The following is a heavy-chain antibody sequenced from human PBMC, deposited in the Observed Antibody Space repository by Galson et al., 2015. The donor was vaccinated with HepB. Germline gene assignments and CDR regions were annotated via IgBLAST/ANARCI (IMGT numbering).Heavy chain of an antibody. Sequence: SLRLSCAASGFTFSSYCMSWVRQAPGKGLEWVASIKQAGSEKYYVDSVKGRFTISRDNAKNSLYLQMNSLRVEDTALYYCARDRAVITLGAFDYWGLGTLVTVSS. V-gene: IGHV3-7*01. J-gene: IGHJ4*02. CDR2: IKQAGSEK. CDR3: ARDRAVITLGAFDY. CDR1: GFTFSSYC. D-gene: IGHD3-16*01.